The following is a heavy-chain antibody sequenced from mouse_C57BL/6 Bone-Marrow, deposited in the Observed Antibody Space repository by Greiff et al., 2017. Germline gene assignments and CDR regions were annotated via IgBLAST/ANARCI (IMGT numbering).Heavy chain of an antibody. V-gene: IGHV2-5*01. CDR1: GFSLTSYG. Sequence: VQVVESGPGLVQPSQSLSITCTVSGFSLTSYGVHWVRQSPGKGLEWLGVIWRGGSTDYNAAFMSRLSITKDNSKSQVFFKMNSLQADDTAIYYCAKKGGNYYGSSYDYYAMDYWGQGTSVTVSS. D-gene: IGHD1-1*01. CDR3: AKKGGNYYGSSYDYYAMDY. CDR2: IWRGGST. J-gene: IGHJ4*01.